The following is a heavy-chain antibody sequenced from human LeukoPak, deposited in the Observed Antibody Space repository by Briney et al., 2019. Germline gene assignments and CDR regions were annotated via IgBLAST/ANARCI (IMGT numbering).Heavy chain of an antibody. V-gene: IGHV3-74*01. Sequence: GGSLRLSCAGSGFTFSTYWMHWVRQAPGGGLVWVSGINTNGSTASYADSVKGRFSISRDNAKNTVYLQMSSLRAEDTAVYYCAKESGYDVDLEYWGQGALVTVSS. D-gene: IGHD5-12*01. CDR1: GFTFSTYW. CDR2: INTNGSTA. CDR3: AKESGYDVDLEY. J-gene: IGHJ4*02.